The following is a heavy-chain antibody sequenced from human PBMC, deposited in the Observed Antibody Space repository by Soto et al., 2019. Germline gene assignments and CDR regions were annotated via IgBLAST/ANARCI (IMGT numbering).Heavy chain of an antibody. CDR3: ARVFGFGGMDV. Sequence: SETLSLTCTVSGGSISSGGYYWSWIRQHPGKGLEWIGYIYYSGSTYYNPSLKSRVTISEDTSKNQFSLKLSSVTAADTAVYYCARVFGFGGMDVWGQGTTVTSP. D-gene: IGHD3-10*01. J-gene: IGHJ6*02. V-gene: IGHV4-31*03. CDR1: GGSISSGGYY. CDR2: IYYSGST.